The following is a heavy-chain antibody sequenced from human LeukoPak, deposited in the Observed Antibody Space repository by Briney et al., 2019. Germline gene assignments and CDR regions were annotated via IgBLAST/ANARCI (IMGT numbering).Heavy chain of an antibody. CDR3: ARPGRPLGSSTSYEAFDI. CDR2: INPNSGGT. CDR1: GYTFTGYY. J-gene: IGHJ3*02. Sequence: ASVKVSCKASGYTFTGYYMHWVRQAPGQGLEWMGWINPNSGGTNYAQKFQGRVTMTRDTSISTAYMELSRLRSDDTAVYYCARPGRPLGSSTSYEAFDIWGQGTMVTVSS. D-gene: IGHD2-2*01. V-gene: IGHV1-2*02.